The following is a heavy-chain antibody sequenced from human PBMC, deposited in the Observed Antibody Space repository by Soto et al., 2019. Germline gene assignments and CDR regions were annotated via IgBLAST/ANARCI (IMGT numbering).Heavy chain of an antibody. CDR1: GYTFTSYG. CDR3: ARDSKYYYDSSGYYYD. Sequence: ASVKVSCKASGYTFTSYGISWVRQAPGQGLEWMGWISAYNGNTNYAQKLQGRVTMTTDTSTSTAYMELRSLRSDDTAVYYCARDSKYYYDSSGYYYDWGQGTLVTVSS. V-gene: IGHV1-18*01. CDR2: ISAYNGNT. D-gene: IGHD3-22*01. J-gene: IGHJ4*02.